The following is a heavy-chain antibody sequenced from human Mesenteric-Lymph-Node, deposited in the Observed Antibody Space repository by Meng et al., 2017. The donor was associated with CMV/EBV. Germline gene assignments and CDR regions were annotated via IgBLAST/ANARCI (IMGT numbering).Heavy chain of an antibody. Sequence: GGSLRLSCAASGFTFSTYGMHWVRLAPGKGLEWVACIRSDGRKSDYAGSVKGRFAISRDNSQNTLSLQMNSLRPDDTAVYYCAKDPRPSNFWDGYYAWETLGMGNWGQGTLVTVSS. V-gene: IGHV3-30*02. CDR1: GFTFSTYG. CDR3: AKDPRPSNFWDGYYAWETLGMGN. J-gene: IGHJ4*02. CDR2: IRSDGRKS. D-gene: IGHD3-3*01.